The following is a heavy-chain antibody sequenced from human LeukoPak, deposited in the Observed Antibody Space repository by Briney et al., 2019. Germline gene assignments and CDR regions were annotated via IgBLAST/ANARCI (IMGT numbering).Heavy chain of an antibody. J-gene: IGHJ6*02. V-gene: IGHV3-23*01. CDR2: ISSSGGTT. CDR3: AKGWNNMDV. D-gene: IGHD1/OR15-1a*01. CDR1: GYTFSSHA. Sequence: GGSLRLSCAASGYTFSSHAMSWVRQAPEKGLEWVSIISSSGGTTYYADSVKGRFTISRDNSKNTLYLQMNSLRAEDTAVYYCAKGWNNMDVWGQGTTVTVSS.